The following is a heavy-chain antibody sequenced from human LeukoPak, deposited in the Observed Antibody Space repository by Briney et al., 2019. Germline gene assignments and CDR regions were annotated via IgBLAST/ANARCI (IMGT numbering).Heavy chain of an antibody. J-gene: IGHJ4*02. Sequence: GSLRLSCAASGFTFSSYWMSWVRQPPGKGLEWIGEIYHSGSTNYNPSLKSRVTISVDKSKNQFSLKLSSVTAADTAVYYCARLRGDYRRGYFDYWGQGTLVTVSS. D-gene: IGHD4-17*01. V-gene: IGHV4-4*02. CDR2: IYHSGST. CDR1: GFTFSSYW. CDR3: ARLRGDYRRGYFDY.